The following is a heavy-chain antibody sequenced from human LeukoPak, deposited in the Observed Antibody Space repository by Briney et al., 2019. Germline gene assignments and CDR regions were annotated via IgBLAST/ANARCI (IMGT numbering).Heavy chain of an antibody. D-gene: IGHD5-18*01. J-gene: IGHJ6*02. Sequence: QTGGSLRLSCAASGFTFSSYAMHWVRQAPGKGLEWVAVISYDGSNKYYADSVKGRFTISRDNSKNTLYLQMNSLRAEDTAVYYCARDIQAYSYGIYGMDVWGQGTTVTLSS. CDR3: ARDIQAYSYGIYGMDV. V-gene: IGHV3-30-3*01. CDR1: GFTFSSYA. CDR2: ISYDGSNK.